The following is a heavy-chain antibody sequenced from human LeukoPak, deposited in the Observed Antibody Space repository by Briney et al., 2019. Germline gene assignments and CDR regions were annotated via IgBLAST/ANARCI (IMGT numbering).Heavy chain of an antibody. V-gene: IGHV3-30-3*01. J-gene: IGHJ6*02. CDR2: TSYDGSNK. Sequence: GRSLRLSCAASGFTFSSYAMHWVRQAPGKGLEWVAVTSYDGSNKYYADSVKGRFTISRDNSKNTLYLQMNSLRAEDAAVYYCARELIKKYYYGMDVWGQGTTVTVSS. CDR1: GFTFSSYA. CDR3: ARELIKKYYYGMDV.